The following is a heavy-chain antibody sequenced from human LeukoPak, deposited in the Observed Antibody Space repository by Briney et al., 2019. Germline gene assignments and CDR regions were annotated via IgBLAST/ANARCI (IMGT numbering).Heavy chain of an antibody. CDR1: GGSISSYY. J-gene: IGHJ4*02. CDR3: VRGSYYDSSGYYRD. V-gene: IGHV4-59*01. Sequence: SETLSLTCTVSGGSISSYYWSWIRQPPGKGLEWIGYIYYSGSTNYNPSLKSRVTISLDMSKNQFFLKLSSVTAADTAVYYCVRGSYYDSSGYYRDWGQGTLVTVSS. CDR2: IYYSGST. D-gene: IGHD3-22*01.